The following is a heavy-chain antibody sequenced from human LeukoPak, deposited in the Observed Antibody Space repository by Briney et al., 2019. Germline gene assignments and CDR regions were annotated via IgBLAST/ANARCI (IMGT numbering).Heavy chain of an antibody. Sequence: PSETLSLTCIVSGDSIRSSTYYWGWIRQPPGKGLEWIGEVNLQGSTNYNPSLKSRVAISVDKSENHISLKLTSVTAADTAVYYCAREGGPYRPLDYSGQGTLVTVAS. CDR3: AREGGPYRPLDY. CDR2: VNLQGST. V-gene: IGHV4-39*07. J-gene: IGHJ4*02. CDR1: GDSIRSSTYY.